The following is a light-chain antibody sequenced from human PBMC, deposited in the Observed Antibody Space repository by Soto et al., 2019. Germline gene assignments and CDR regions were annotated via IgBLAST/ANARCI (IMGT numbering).Light chain of an antibody. Sequence: EIVMTQSPATLSVSPRERATLSCRASQSVSRNLAWYQQKPGQAPRLLIYAASTRATGIPARFSGSGSGTEFTLTISSLQSEDFAVYYCQQYNNWPYTFGQGTKLVIK. CDR3: QQYNNWPYT. CDR2: AAS. CDR1: QSVSRN. V-gene: IGKV3-15*01. J-gene: IGKJ2*01.